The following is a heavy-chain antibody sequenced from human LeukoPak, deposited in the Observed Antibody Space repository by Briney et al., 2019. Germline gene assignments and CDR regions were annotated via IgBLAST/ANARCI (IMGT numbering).Heavy chain of an antibody. D-gene: IGHD2-15*01. CDR3: AKGAQEDIVVVVAANHAFDI. CDR2: ISGSGGST. J-gene: IGHJ3*02. V-gene: IGHV3-23*01. Sequence: GGSMRLSCAASGFTFSSYAMSWVRQAPGEGLEWVSAISGSGGSTYYADSVKGRFTISRDNSKNTLYLQMNSLRAEDTAVYYCAKGAQEDIVVVVAANHAFDIWGQGTMVTVSS. CDR1: GFTFSSYA.